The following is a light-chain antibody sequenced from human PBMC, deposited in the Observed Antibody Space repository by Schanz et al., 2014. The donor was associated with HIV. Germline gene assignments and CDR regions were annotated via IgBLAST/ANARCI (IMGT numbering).Light chain of an antibody. Sequence: DIQMTQSPSTLSASVGDRVTITCRASQSIDRWLAWYQQKPGEAHKLLVYKASTLEGGVPSRFSGSGAGTEFTLTISSLLPDDFATYYCQQYQTYSRTFGQGTKVEIK. CDR1: QSIDRW. CDR2: KAS. CDR3: QQYQTYSRT. J-gene: IGKJ1*01. V-gene: IGKV1-5*03.